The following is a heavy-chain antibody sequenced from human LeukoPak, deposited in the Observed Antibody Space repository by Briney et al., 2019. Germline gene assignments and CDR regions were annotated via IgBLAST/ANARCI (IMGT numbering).Heavy chain of an antibody. Sequence: GGSLRLSCAASGFTFSNYAMSWVRQAPGKGLEWVSGISGSGGSTYNADSVKGRFTISRHNSKNTLYLQMNSLRAEDTAVYYCARNLGGDWGQGTLVTVSS. CDR3: ARNLGGD. D-gene: IGHD2-15*01. CDR2: ISGSGGST. J-gene: IGHJ4*02. V-gene: IGHV3-23*01. CDR1: GFTFSNYA.